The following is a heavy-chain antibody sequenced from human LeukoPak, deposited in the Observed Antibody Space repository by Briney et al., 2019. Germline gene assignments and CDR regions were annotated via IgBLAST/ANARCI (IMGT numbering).Heavy chain of an antibody. CDR2: IKQDRSEK. CDR3: ARGDSGSSYRLFYFDF. J-gene: IGHJ4*02. D-gene: IGHD1-26*01. Sequence: GGSLRLSCAASGFTFSRYLMSWVRQAPGKGLEWVANIKQDRSEKYFVDSVKGRFTISRDNAKNSLYLQMNSLRAEDTAVYYCARGDSGSSYRLFYFDFWGQGTLVTVSS. CDR1: GFTFSRYL. V-gene: IGHV3-7*03.